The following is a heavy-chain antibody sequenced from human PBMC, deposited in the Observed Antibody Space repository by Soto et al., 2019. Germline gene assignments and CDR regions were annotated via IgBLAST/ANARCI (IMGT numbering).Heavy chain of an antibody. CDR1: GGSISSGGYS. CDR3: ASSHAGAHITAAVH. J-gene: IGHJ4*02. CDR2: IYHSGST. V-gene: IGHV4-30-2*01. D-gene: IGHD6-13*01. Sequence: QLQLQESGSGLVKPSQTLSLTCAVSGGSISSGGYSWSWIRQPPGKGLEWIGYIYHSGSTYYNPTLKSRFTTSVDRSKNQFSLKLSSVTAADTAVYYCASSHAGAHITAAVHWGQGTLVTVSS.